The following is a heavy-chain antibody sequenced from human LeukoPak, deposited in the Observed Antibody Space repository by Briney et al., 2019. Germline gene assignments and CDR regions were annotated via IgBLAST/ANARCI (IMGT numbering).Heavy chain of an antibody. D-gene: IGHD1-1*01. J-gene: IGHJ4*02. Sequence: SVNLSCKASGCSFSIYAISWVRRSTGQGLEWVVGIIPIFCTANYAQKFQGRVTITADESTSTAYIELSSLRSEDTAVYYCARGPQGGTTWFLKDYDYFDYWGQGTLVTVSS. CDR3: ARGPQGGTTWFLKDYDYFDY. V-gene: IGHV1-69*13. CDR2: IIPIFCTA. CDR1: GCSFSIYA.